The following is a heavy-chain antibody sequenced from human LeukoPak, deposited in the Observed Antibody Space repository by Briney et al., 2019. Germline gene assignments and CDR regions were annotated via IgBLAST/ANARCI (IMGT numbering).Heavy chain of an antibody. J-gene: IGHJ4*02. Sequence: GGSLRLSCATSGFTFSSYGMHWVRQAPGKGLEWVAVISYDGSNKYYADSVKGRFTISRDNSKNTLYLQMNSLRAEDTAVYYCAKGRLNFDYWGQGTLVTVSS. D-gene: IGHD3-22*01. CDR3: AKGRLNFDY. CDR1: GFTFSSYG. CDR2: ISYDGSNK. V-gene: IGHV3-30*18.